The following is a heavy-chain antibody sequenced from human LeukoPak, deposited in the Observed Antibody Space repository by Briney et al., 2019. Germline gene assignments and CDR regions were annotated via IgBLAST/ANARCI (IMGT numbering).Heavy chain of an antibody. J-gene: IGHJ4*02. CDR3: AREGDCSGGSCYSGPFDY. V-gene: IGHV4-4*07. CDR2: IYATGST. CDR1: GGSISSHD. D-gene: IGHD2-15*01. Sequence: SETLSLTCTVSGGSISSHDWSWIRQPAGKGLEWIGQIYATGSTNYNPSLKSRVTMSVDTSKNQFSLELTSVTAADTAVYYCAREGDCSGGSCYSGPFDYWGQGTLVTVSS.